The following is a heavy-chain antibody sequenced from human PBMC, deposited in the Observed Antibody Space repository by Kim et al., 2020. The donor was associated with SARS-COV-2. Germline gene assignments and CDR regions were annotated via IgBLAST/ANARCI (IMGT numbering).Heavy chain of an antibody. D-gene: IGHD6-13*01. J-gene: IGHJ5*02. CDR2: ISSNGGST. Sequence: GGSLRLSCSASGFTFSSYAMHWVRQAPGKGLEYVSAISSNGGSTYYADSVKGRFTISRDNSKNTLYLQMSSLRAEDTAVYYCVKSPRRAAGPPQNWFDPWGQGTLVTVSS. CDR1: GFTFSSYA. CDR3: VKSPRRAAGPPQNWFDP. V-gene: IGHV3-64D*09.